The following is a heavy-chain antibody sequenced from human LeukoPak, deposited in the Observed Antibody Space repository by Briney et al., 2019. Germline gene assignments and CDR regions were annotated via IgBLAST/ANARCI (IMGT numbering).Heavy chain of an antibody. CDR1: GYSFTSYW. Sequence: GESLKISCKGSGYSFTSYWIGWVRQMPGKGLEWMGIIYPGDSDTRYSPSFQGQVTISADKSISTAYLQWSSLKASDTAMYYCARLSGYLLEGALFDYWGQGTLVTVSS. CDR2: IYPGDSDT. CDR3: ARLSGYLLEGALFDY. V-gene: IGHV5-51*01. J-gene: IGHJ4*02. D-gene: IGHD3-22*01.